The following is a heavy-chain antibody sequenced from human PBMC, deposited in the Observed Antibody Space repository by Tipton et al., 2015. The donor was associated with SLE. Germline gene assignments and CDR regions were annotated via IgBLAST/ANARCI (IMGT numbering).Heavy chain of an antibody. CDR2: FTRSGGT. V-gene: IGHV4-34*01. CDR1: SGSFSDYW. D-gene: IGHD2-15*01. CDR3: ARGYCSSGNCYMGLDV. Sequence: LACAAYSGSFSDYWWSWIRQPPGKGLEWIGEFTRSGGTNYNPSLKSRVTMSADTSKNQISLTLTSVTAADTATYYCARGYCSSGNCYMGLDVWGQGTTVTVS. J-gene: IGHJ6*02.